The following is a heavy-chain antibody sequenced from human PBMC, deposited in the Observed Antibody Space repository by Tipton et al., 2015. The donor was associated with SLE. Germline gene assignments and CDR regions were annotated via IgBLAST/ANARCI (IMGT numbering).Heavy chain of an antibody. V-gene: IGHV4-4*07. D-gene: IGHD3-22*01. CDR3: ARDGAMIVPRGSFDI. J-gene: IGHJ3*02. Sequence: TLSLTCTVSGGSISSYYWSWIRQPAGKGLEWIGRIYTSGSTNYNPSLKSRVTMSVDTSKNQFSLKLGSVTAAGTAVYYCARDGAMIVPRGSFDIWGQGTMVTVSS. CDR1: GGSISSYY. CDR2: IYTSGST.